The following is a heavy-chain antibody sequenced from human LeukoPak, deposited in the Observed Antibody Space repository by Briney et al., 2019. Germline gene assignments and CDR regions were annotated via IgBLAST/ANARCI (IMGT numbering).Heavy chain of an antibody. CDR2: MYSSGST. J-gene: IGHJ4*02. Sequence: SETLSLTCTVSGGSISSSSYYWGWIRQPPGKGLEWIGSMYSSGSTYYNPSLKSRVTISVDTSKNQFSLKLSSVTAADTAVYYCARGERDSSGYYYPTLGNDFDYWGQGTLVTVSS. CDR3: ARGERDSSGYYYPTLGNDFDY. CDR1: GGSISSSSYY. D-gene: IGHD3-22*01. V-gene: IGHV4-39*07.